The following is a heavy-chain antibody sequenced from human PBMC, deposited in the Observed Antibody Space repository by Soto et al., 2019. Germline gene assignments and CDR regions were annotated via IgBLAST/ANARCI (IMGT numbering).Heavy chain of an antibody. V-gene: IGHV2-5*02. CDR1: GFSLSTSGVG. CDR2: IYWDDDK. D-gene: IGHD4-17*01. Sequence: QITLKESGPTLVKPTQTLTLTCTFSGFSLSTSGVGVGWIRQPPGKALAWLALIYWDDDKRYSPSLKSRLTITKDTSKNQVVLTMTNMDPVDTATYYCAQTTVTNRPPYYYYYMDVWGKGTTVTVSS. J-gene: IGHJ6*03. CDR3: AQTTVTNRPPYYYYYMDV.